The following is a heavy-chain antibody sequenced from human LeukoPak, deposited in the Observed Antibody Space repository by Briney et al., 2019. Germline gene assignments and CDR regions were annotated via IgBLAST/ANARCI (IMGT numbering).Heavy chain of an antibody. CDR1: GFTFSSYW. Sequence: GGSLRLSCGASGFTFSSYWMHWVRQAPGKGLVWVSHINSDGSTTNYADSVKGRFTISRDNAKNTLYLQMNSLRAEDTAVYFCARVSGHYRSGSYYTVWLDLWGRGTLVTVSS. V-gene: IGHV3-74*01. D-gene: IGHD3-10*01. J-gene: IGHJ2*01. CDR2: INSDGSTT. CDR3: ARVSGHYRSGSYYTVWLDL.